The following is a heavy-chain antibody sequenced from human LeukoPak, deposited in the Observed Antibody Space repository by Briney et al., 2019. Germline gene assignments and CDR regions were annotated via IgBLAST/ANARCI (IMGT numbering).Heavy chain of an antibody. CDR1: GVTFSSYE. CDR2: ISSSGSTI. D-gene: IGHD3-22*01. V-gene: IGHV3-48*03. CDR3: ARKNYYDSSSIDY. Sequence: GGSLRLSCAASGVTFSSYEMNWVRQAPGKGLEWVSYISSSGSTIYYADSVKGRFTISRDNAKNSLYLQMNSLRAEDTAVYYCARKNYYDSSSIDYWGQGTLVTVSS. J-gene: IGHJ4*02.